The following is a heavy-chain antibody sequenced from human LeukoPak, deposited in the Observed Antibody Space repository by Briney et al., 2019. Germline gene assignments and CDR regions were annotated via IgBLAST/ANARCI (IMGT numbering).Heavy chain of an antibody. Sequence: SETLSLTCGVYGGSFSGYYWSWIRQPPGKGLEWIGEINHSGNINYNPSLKSRVTMSVDTSKNQFSLRLSSVPAADTAVYYCARRSYNSPFRYWGQGTLVTVSS. CDR1: GGSFSGYY. J-gene: IGHJ4*02. CDR2: INHSGNI. D-gene: IGHD5-24*01. V-gene: IGHV4-34*01. CDR3: ARRSYNSPFRY.